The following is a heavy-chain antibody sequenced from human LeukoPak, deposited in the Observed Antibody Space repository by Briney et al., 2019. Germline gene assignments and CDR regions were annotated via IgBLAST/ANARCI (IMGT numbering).Heavy chain of an antibody. J-gene: IGHJ4*02. CDR2: ISGRSDTI. V-gene: IGHV3-48*01. CDR1: GFTFSSYN. CDR3: ARDTWMDCSGGSCYPGEFDY. D-gene: IGHD2-15*01. Sequence: GGSLRLSCAASGFTFSSYNMNWVRQAPGKGLEWVSYISGRSDTIYYADSVKGRFIISRDNARNSLSLQMDSLRAEDTAVYYCARDTWMDCSGGSCYPGEFDYWGQGTLVTVSS.